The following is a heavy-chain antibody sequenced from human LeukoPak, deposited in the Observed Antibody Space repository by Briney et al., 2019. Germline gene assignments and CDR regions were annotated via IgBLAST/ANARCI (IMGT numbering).Heavy chain of an antibody. V-gene: IGHV3-21*04. CDR3: AKRGADSGGNSALVHFDF. D-gene: IGHD4-23*01. CDR2: ISSSSSYI. CDR1: GFTFSSYS. J-gene: IGHJ4*02. Sequence: GGSLRLSCAASGFTFSSYSMNWVRQAPGKGLEWVSSISSSSSYIYYADSVKGRFTISRDNAKNSLYLQMNSLRAEDTAVYHCAKRGADSGGNSALVHFDFWGQGTLVTVSS.